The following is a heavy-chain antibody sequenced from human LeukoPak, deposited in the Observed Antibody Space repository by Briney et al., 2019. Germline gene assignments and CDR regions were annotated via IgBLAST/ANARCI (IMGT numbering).Heavy chain of an antibody. Sequence: PGGSLRLSCAASGFTFSSYSMNWVRQAPGKGLEWVSSISSSSSYIYYADSVKGRFTISRGNAKNSLYLQMNSLRAEDTAVCYCARDPGTTYYDFWSGYYSLDNWFDPWGQGTLVTVSS. D-gene: IGHD3-3*01. J-gene: IGHJ5*02. CDR2: ISSSSSYI. CDR1: GFTFSSYS. CDR3: ARDPGTTYYDFWSGYYSLDNWFDP. V-gene: IGHV3-21*01.